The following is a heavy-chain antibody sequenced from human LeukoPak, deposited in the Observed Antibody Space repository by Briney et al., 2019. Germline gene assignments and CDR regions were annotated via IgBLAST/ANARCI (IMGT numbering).Heavy chain of an antibody. J-gene: IGHJ3*02. CDR3: ARTFLNEVRAFDI. CDR2: ISYDGSNK. D-gene: IGHD3-10*01. V-gene: IGHV3-30*03. Sequence: GRSLRLSCAASGFTFSGYGMHWVRQAPGKGLEWVAVISYDGSNKYYADSVKGRFTISRDNSKNTLYLQMNSLRAEDTAVYYCARTFLNEVRAFDIWGQGTMVTVSS. CDR1: GFTFSGYG.